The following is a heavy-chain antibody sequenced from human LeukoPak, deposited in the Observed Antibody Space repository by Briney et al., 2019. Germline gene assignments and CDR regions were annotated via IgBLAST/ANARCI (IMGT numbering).Heavy chain of an antibody. Sequence: PSETLSLTCAVYGGSFSGYYWSWIRQPPGKGLEWIGEINHSGSTNYNPSLKSRVTISVDTSKNQFSLKLSSVTAADTAVYYCARGRGYGDFYYYYYMDVWGKGTTVTVSS. CDR3: ARGRGYGDFYYYYYMDV. CDR2: INHSGST. D-gene: IGHD4-17*01. V-gene: IGHV4-34*01. CDR1: GGSFSGYY. J-gene: IGHJ6*03.